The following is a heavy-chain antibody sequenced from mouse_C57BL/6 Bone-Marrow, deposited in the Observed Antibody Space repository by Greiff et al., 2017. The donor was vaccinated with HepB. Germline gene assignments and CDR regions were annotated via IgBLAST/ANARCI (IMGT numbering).Heavy chain of an antibody. CDR1: GYSFTGYY. Sequence: EVQLQESGPELVKPGASVKISCKASGYSFTGYYMNWVKQSPEKSLEWIGEINPSTGGTTYNQKFKAKATLTVDKSSSPAYMQLRSLTSEDSAVYYCARWLLPYAMDYWGQGTSVTVSS. J-gene: IGHJ4*01. CDR2: INPSTGGT. CDR3: ARWLLPYAMDY. V-gene: IGHV1-42*01. D-gene: IGHD2-3*01.